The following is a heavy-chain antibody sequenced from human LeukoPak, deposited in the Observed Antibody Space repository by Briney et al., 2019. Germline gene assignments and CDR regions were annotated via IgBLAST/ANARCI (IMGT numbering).Heavy chain of an antibody. CDR1: GGSISSSSYY. CDR3: ARIAAAGPGVYYYYGMDV. D-gene: IGHD6-13*01. Sequence: SETLSLTCTVSGGSISSSSYYWGWIRQPPGKGREWIGSIYYSGSTYYNPSLKSRVTISVHTSKKQSSVQPSCVTAAYAAVYYCARIAAAGPGVYYYYGMDVWGQGTTVTVSS. V-gene: IGHV4-39*01. CDR2: IYYSGST. J-gene: IGHJ6*02.